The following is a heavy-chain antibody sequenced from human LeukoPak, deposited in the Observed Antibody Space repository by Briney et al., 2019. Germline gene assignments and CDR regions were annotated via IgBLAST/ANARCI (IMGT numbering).Heavy chain of an antibody. CDR1: GNSFTSYW. J-gene: IGHJ6*03. V-gene: IGHV5-51*01. CDR2: IYPGDSDT. D-gene: IGHD6-13*01. Sequence: GESLKISCKGSGNSFTSYWIGWVRQMPGKGLEWMGIIYPGDSDTRYSPSFQGQVTISADKSISTAYLQWSSLKASDTAMYYCARHKGEGSSWYPPRWWNYYYYYMDVWGKGTTVTVSS. CDR3: ARHKGEGSSWYPPRWWNYYYYYMDV.